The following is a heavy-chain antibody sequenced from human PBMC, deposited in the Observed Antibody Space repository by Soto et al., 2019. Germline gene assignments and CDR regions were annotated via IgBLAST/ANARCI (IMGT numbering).Heavy chain of an antibody. CDR3: AGVCFSVTLENWFDP. J-gene: IGHJ5*02. V-gene: IGHV1-8*01. CDR1: GYTFTSYD. Sequence: GASVKVSCKASGYTFTSYDINWVRQATGQGLEWMGWMNPNSGNTGYAQKFQGRVTMTRNTSISTAYMELSSLRSEDTAVYYCAGVCFSVTLENWFDPWGQGTLVTVSS. CDR2: MNPNSGNT. D-gene: IGHD4-4*01.